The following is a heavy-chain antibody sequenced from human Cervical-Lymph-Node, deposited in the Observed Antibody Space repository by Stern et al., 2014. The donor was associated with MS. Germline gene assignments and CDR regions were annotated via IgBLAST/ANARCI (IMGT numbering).Heavy chain of an antibody. CDR3: ATDRDDFRSGYSAPTKGYGLDV. D-gene: IGHD3-3*01. J-gene: IGHJ6*02. CDR2: FDPEDGAT. V-gene: IGHV1-24*01. CDR1: GYTLTELS. Sequence: VQLVESGAEVKKPGASVKVSCKVSGYTLTELSMHWVRQAPGKGLEWMGGFDPEDGATIYAQKFQGRGTMTEDTSTDTAYMELSSLRSEDTAVYYCATDRDDFRSGYSAPTKGYGLDVWGQGTTVTVTS.